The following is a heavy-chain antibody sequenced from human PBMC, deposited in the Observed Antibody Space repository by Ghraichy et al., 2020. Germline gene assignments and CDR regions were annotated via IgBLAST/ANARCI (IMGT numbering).Heavy chain of an antibody. CDR1: GATFSSYA. V-gene: IGHV1-69*13. CDR3: ARDGPGGIQLWLRGEVAGDYYYGMDV. Sequence: SVKVSCKASGATFSSYAISWVRQAPGQGLEWMGGIIPIFGTANYAQKFQGRVTITADESTSTAYMELSSLRSEDTAVYYCARDGPGGIQLWLRGEVAGDYYYGMDVWGQGTTVTVSS. D-gene: IGHD5-18*01. J-gene: IGHJ6*02. CDR2: IIPIFGTA.